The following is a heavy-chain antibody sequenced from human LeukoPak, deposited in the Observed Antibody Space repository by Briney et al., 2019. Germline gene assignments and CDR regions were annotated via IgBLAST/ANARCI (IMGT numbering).Heavy chain of an antibody. Sequence: SETLSLTRTVSGGSISSGGYYWSWIRQHPGKSLEWIGYIYYSGSTNYNPSLKSRVTISVDTSKNQFSLKLSSVTAADTAVYYCARQGLRYFDWSSAFDYWGQGTLVTVSS. D-gene: IGHD3-9*01. V-gene: IGHV4-61*08. CDR2: IYYSGST. CDR3: ARQGLRYFDWSSAFDY. J-gene: IGHJ4*02. CDR1: GGSISSGGYY.